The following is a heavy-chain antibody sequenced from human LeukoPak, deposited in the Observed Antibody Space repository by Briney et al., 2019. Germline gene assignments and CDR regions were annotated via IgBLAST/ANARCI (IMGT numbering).Heavy chain of an antibody. Sequence: GGSLTLSCAASGFTFSSYAMSWVRKAPGKGREWVSAISGSGGSTYYAGAVKGRFTICRDNSKNTLYLKMNSLRAEDRAVYYCAKLARQGYYDSSEDYWGQGTLVTVSS. CDR1: GFTFSSYA. CDR2: ISGSGGST. J-gene: IGHJ4*02. CDR3: AKLARQGYYDSSEDY. D-gene: IGHD3-22*01. V-gene: IGHV3-23*01.